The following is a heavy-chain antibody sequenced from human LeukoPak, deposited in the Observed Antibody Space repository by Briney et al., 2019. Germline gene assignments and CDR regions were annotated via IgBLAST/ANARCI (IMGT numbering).Heavy chain of an antibody. V-gene: IGHV3-30*03. J-gene: IGHJ6*02. Sequence: GGSLRLSCAASGFTFSSYSMNWVRQAPGKGLEWVAVISYDGSNKYYADSVKGRFTISRDNSKNTLYLQMNSLRAEDTAVYYCASERVRWFGDRGFYYYGMDVWGQGTTVTVS. CDR3: ASERVRWFGDRGFYYYGMDV. CDR1: GFTFSSYS. CDR2: ISYDGSNK. D-gene: IGHD3-10*01.